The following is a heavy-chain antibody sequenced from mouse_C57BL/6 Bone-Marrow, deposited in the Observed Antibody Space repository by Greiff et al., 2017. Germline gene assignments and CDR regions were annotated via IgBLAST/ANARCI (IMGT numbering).Heavy chain of an antibody. Sequence: VQLKQPGAELVKPGASVKLSCKASGYTFTSYWMHWVKQRPGQGLEWIGMIHPNSGSTNYNEKFKSKATLTVDKSSSTAYMQLSSLTSEDSAVYYCARLYGSRGYFDVWGTGTTVTVSS. CDR3: ARLYGSRGYFDV. CDR1: GYTFTSYW. D-gene: IGHD1-1*01. J-gene: IGHJ1*03. V-gene: IGHV1-64*01. CDR2: IHPNSGST.